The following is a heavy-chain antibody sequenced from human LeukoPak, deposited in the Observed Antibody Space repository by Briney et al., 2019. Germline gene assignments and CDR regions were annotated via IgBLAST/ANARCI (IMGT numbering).Heavy chain of an antibody. D-gene: IGHD3-22*01. CDR2: ISSYGSST. CDR3: AKDSSDYYFDY. V-gene: IGHV3-74*01. CDR1: GFTFSSYW. Sequence: GGSLRLSCAASGFTFSSYWMHWVRQAPGKGLVWVSRISSYGSSTNYADSVKGRFTISRDNSKNTLYVQLNSLRPDDTAVYYCAKDSSDYYFDYWGQGTLVTVSS. J-gene: IGHJ4*02.